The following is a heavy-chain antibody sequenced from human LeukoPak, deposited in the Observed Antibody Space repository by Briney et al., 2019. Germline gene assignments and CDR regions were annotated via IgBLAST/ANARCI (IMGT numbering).Heavy chain of an antibody. CDR1: GGSFSGYY. Sequence: SETLSLTCAVYGGSFSGYYWSWIRQPPGKGLEWIGEINHSGSTNYNPSLKSRVTISVDTSKNQFSLKLSSVTAADTAVYYCARVDIVSGAYYYYYMDVWGKGTTVTVSS. D-gene: IGHD5-12*01. CDR3: ARVDIVSGAYYYYYMDV. J-gene: IGHJ6*03. V-gene: IGHV4-34*01. CDR2: INHSGST.